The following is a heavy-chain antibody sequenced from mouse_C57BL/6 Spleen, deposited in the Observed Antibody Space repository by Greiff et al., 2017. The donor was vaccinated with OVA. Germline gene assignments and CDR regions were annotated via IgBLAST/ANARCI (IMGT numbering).Heavy chain of an antibody. CDR1: GYTFTDYE. CDR3: TRGITGSPFEC. Sequence: QVQLQQSGAELVRPGASVTLSCKASGYTFTDYEMHWVKQTPVHGLEWIGAIDPETGGTAYNQKFKGKAILTADKSSSTAYMELRSLTSEDSAVYYCTRGITGSPFECWGQGTTLTVAS. D-gene: IGHD1-1*01. CDR2: IDPETGGT. V-gene: IGHV1-15*01. J-gene: IGHJ2*01.